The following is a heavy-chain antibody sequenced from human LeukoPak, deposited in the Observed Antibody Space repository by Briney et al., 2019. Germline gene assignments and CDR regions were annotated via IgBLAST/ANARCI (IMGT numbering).Heavy chain of an antibody. Sequence: ASVKVSCKASGYTFTGYYMHWVRQAPGQGLEWMGWINPNSGGTNYAQKFQGRVTMTRDTSISTAYMELSRLRSDDTAVYYCAGLYNCNHQDYDAMDVWGQGTTVTVSS. D-gene: IGHD1-20*01. V-gene: IGHV1-2*02. J-gene: IGHJ6*02. CDR1: GYTFTGYY. CDR2: INPNSGGT. CDR3: AGLYNCNHQDYDAMDV.